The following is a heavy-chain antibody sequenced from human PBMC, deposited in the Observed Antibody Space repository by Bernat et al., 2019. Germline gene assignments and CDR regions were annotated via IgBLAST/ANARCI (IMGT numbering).Heavy chain of an antibody. J-gene: IGHJ6*02. CDR1: GFNFGGYW. V-gene: IGHV3-7*02. CDR2: IKQDGSER. CDR3: AKCIVAAGRSLYYHYGMDV. D-gene: IGHD6-13*01. Sequence: EVQLVESGGGLVQPGGSLRLSCAASGFNFGGYWMTWVCQAPGKGLEWVANIKQDGSERFYVDSVKGRFTISRDNAKNSLYLQMTSLRAEDTAVYYCAKCIVAAGRSLYYHYGMDVWGQGTTVTVSS.